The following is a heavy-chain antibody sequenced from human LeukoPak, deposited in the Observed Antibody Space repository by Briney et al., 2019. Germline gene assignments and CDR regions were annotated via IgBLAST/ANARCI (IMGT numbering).Heavy chain of an antibody. CDR3: ARETTVRGSDY. J-gene: IGHJ4*02. D-gene: IGHD4-17*01. V-gene: IGHV4-31*03. CDR1: GGSISSGGYS. Sequence: SQTLSLTCTVSGGSISSGGYSWSWIRQHPGKGLEWIGYIYYSGSTYYNPSLKSRVTTSVDTSKNQFSLKLSSVTAADTAVYYCARETTVRGSDYWGQGTLVTVSS. CDR2: IYYSGST.